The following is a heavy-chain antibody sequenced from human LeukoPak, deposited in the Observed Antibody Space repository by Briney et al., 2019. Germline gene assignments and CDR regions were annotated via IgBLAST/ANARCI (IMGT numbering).Heavy chain of an antibody. CDR1: GFPFNAYA. J-gene: IGHJ4*02. Sequence: PGGSLRLSCAASGFPFNAYALHWVRQAPGKGLEWVAAISYDGRKTHYADSVKGRFTISRDNSKDTLFLQMNGLRAEDTAVYYCAKDTDYYDSSGYYYWNKIFDYWGQGTLVTVSS. CDR2: ISYDGRKT. CDR3: AKDTDYYDSSGYYYWNKIFDY. V-gene: IGHV3-30*04. D-gene: IGHD3-22*01.